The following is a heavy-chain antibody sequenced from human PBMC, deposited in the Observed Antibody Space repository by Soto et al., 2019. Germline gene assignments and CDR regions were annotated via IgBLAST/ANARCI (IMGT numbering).Heavy chain of an antibody. CDR3: VRDTNWAFDI. CDR1: GFTFDDYA. Sequence: EVQLVESGGGLVQPGRSLRLSCAASGFTFDDYAMHWVRQAPGKGLEWVSGISWNSGNIGYADSVKGRFTISGDNAKNSLFLQMNTLRDEDTAVYYCVRDTNWAFDIWGQGTMVTVSS. V-gene: IGHV3-9*01. CDR2: ISWNSGNI. J-gene: IGHJ3*02.